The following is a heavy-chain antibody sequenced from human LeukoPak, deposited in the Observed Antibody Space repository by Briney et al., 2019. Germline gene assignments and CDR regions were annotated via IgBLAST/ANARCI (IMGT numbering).Heavy chain of an antibody. CDR1: GYTFTAYY. CDR2: ISAYNGNT. CDR3: ARAWYRYYDSSGYSNFDY. V-gene: IGHV1-18*04. Sequence: WASVKVSCKASGYTFTAYYIHWVRQAPGQGLEWMGWISAYNGNTNYAQKLQGRVTMTTDTSTSTAYMELRSLRSDDTAVYYCARAWYRYYDSSGYSNFDYWGQGTLVTVSS. J-gene: IGHJ4*02. D-gene: IGHD3-22*01.